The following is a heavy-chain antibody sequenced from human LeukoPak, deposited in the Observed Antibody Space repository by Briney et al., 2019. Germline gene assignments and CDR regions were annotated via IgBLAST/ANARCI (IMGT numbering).Heavy chain of an antibody. Sequence: PSETLSLTCTVSGGSISSSSYYWGWIRQPPGKGLEWIGSIYYSGSTYYNPSLKSRVTMSVDTSKTQFSLKLSSVTAADTAVYYCARTRYCSGDSCYLGWFDPWGQGTLVTVSS. CDR1: GGSISSSSYY. J-gene: IGHJ5*02. D-gene: IGHD2-15*01. V-gene: IGHV4-39*07. CDR2: IYYSGST. CDR3: ARTRYCSGDSCYLGWFDP.